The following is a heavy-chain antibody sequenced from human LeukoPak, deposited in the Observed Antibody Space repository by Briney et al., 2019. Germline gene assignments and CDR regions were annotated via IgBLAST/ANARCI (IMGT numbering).Heavy chain of an antibody. D-gene: IGHD6-13*01. Sequence: SETLSLTCTVSGGSISSYYWSWIRQPPGKGLEWIGYIYYGGSTNYNPSLKSRVTISVDTSKNQFSLKLSSVTAADTAVYYCARGMYSSSWDYWGQGTLVTVSS. J-gene: IGHJ4*02. CDR1: GGSISSYY. CDR2: IYYGGST. V-gene: IGHV4-59*12. CDR3: ARGMYSSSWDY.